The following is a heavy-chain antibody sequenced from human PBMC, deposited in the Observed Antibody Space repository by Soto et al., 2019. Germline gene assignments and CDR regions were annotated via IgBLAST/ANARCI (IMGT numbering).Heavy chain of an antibody. CDR1: GFTFDDYA. CDR3: ATTEGDY. J-gene: IGHJ4*02. Sequence: EVQLVESGGGLVQPGRSLRLSCAASGFTFDDYAMHWVRQAPGKGLEWVSGISWNSGSIGYADSVKGRFTISRDNAKNSLYLQMNSQRAEDTALYYCATTEGDYWGQGTLVTVSS. CDR2: ISWNSGSI. V-gene: IGHV3-9*01.